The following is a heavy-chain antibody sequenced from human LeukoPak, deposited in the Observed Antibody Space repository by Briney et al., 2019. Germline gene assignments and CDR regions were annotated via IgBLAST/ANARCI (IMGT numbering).Heavy chain of an antibody. V-gene: IGHV1-46*01. D-gene: IGHD1-7*01. CDR1: GYTFTSYY. J-gene: IGHJ4*02. CDR3: ARVRPGTGTFDY. CDR2: INPSGGST. Sequence: ASVKVSCKASGYTFTSYYMHWVRQAPGQGLEWMGIINPSGGSTSYAQKFQGRVTMTRDTSTSTAYMELSSLRSDDTAVYYCARVRPGTGTFDYWGQGTLVTVSS.